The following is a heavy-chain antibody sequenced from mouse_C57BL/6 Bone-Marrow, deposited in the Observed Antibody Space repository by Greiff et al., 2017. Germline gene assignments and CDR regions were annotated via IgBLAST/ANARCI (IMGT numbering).Heavy chain of an antibody. Sequence: VQLLQSGAELVKPGASVKLSCKASGYTFTNYWMHWVKQRPGQGLEWIGMMHPKGGSPDYNEKFKGEVTLSVDKSTRTAYMELSSLTSEDSAVYYCARSYDCGDYTMDYWGRGTSVTVSA. V-gene: IGHV1-64*01. CDR2: MHPKGGSP. CDR3: ARSYDCGDYTMDY. J-gene: IGHJ4*01. CDR1: GYTFTNYW. D-gene: IGHD2-4*01.